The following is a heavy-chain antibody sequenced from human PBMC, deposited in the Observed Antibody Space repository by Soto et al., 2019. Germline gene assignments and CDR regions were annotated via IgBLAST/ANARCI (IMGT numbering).Heavy chain of an antibody. J-gene: IGHJ6*02. D-gene: IGHD2-15*01. CDR3: ARGRARYCSGGSCYPTLDYYYGMDV. V-gene: IGHV4-34*01. Sequence: QVQLQQWGAGLLKPSETLSLTCAVYGGSFSGYYWSWIRQPPGKGLEWIGEINHSGSTNYNPALKSRVTISVDTYKNQFPLKLSSVTAADTAVYYCARGRARYCSGGSCYPTLDYYYGMDVWGQGTTVTVSS. CDR1: GGSFSGYY. CDR2: INHSGST.